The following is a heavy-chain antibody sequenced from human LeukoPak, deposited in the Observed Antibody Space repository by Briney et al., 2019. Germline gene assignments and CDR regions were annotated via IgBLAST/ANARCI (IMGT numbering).Heavy chain of an antibody. CDR3: ARLYCSSTSCLYYFDY. CDR1: GGSISSGSYY. D-gene: IGHD2-2*01. J-gene: IGHJ4*02. V-gene: IGHV4-61*02. Sequence: SETLSLTCTVSGGSISSGSYYWSWIRQPAGKGLEWIGRIYTSGSTNYNPSLKSRVTISVDTSKNQFSLKLSSVTAADTAVYYCARLYCSSTSCLYYFDYWGQGTLVTVSS. CDR2: IYTSGST.